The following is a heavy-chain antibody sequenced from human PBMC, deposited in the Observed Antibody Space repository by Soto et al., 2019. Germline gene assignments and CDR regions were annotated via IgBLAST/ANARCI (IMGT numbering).Heavy chain of an antibody. CDR1: GFTFSSYA. V-gene: IGHV3-23*01. Sequence: GGSLRLSCAASGFTFSSYAMTWVRQAPGKGLEWVSAISGNGDATHYADSVKGRFIISRDNSQNTLYLHMNSLRAEDTAVFYCAKGRNGVDVWGQGTTVTVSS. CDR2: ISGNGDAT. CDR3: AKGRNGVDV. J-gene: IGHJ6*02.